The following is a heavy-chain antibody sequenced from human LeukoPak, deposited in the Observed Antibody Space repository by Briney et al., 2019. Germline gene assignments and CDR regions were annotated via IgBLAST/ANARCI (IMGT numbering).Heavy chain of an antibody. CDR1: GGSISNNY. Sequence: PSETLSLTCSVSGGSISNNYWSWIRQPPGKGLEWIAYMSHSGSTKYNPSLKSRVTIALDTSKNQFSLKLSSVTAADMAVYYCARLGIQLWLSYFDYWGQGTLVTVSS. D-gene: IGHD5-18*01. CDR2: MSHSGST. CDR3: ARLGIQLWLSYFDY. V-gene: IGHV4-59*08. J-gene: IGHJ4*02.